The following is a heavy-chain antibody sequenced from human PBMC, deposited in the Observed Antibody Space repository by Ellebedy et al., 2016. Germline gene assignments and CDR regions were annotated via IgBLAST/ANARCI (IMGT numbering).Heavy chain of an antibody. V-gene: IGHV6-1*01. J-gene: IGHJ4*02. Sequence: SQTLSLTCSISGDSVSIISGGWNWIRQSPSRGLEWLGRTYYSSKWYNDYAVSVKSRITINPDTAKNPFSLQLNSVTPEDTAVYYCARGWLRSSFDYWGQGTLVTVSS. CDR2: TYYSSKWYN. CDR1: GDSVSIISGG. CDR3: ARGWLRSSFDY. D-gene: IGHD5-12*01.